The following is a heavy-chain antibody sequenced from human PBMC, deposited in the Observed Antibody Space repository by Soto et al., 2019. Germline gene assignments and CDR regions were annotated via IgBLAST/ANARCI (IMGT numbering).Heavy chain of an antibody. V-gene: IGHV3-30*18. J-gene: IGHJ4*02. CDR3: AKAKKITIFGVVIAETYFDY. CDR1: GFTFSSYG. Sequence: QVQLVESGGGVVQPGRSLRLSCAASGFTFSSYGMHWVRQAPGKGLEWVAVISYDGSNKYYADSVKGRFTISRDNSKNTLYLQMNSLRAEDTAVYYCAKAKKITIFGVVIAETYFDYWGQGTLVTVSS. CDR2: ISYDGSNK. D-gene: IGHD3-3*01.